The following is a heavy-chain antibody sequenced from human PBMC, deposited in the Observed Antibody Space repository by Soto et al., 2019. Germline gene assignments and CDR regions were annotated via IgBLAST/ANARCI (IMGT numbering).Heavy chain of an antibody. CDR2: MYHSGST. Sequence: TLSLTCAVSGGSISSGGYSWSWIRQPPGKGLEWIGYMYHSGSTYYNPSLKSRVTISIDRSKHQFSLKLSSVTAADTAVYYWVGGDPSAAGKTVDYWGQGTLFSCSS. CDR1: GGSISSGGYS. V-gene: IGHV4-30-2*01. CDR3: VGGDPSAAGKTVDY. J-gene: IGHJ4*02. D-gene: IGHD6-13*01.